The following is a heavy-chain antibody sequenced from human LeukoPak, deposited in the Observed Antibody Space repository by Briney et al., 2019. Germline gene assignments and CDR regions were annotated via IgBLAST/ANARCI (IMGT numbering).Heavy chain of an antibody. Sequence: SVKVSCKASGFTFTSSAVQWVRQARGQRLEWIGWIVVGSGNTNYAQKFQERVTITRDTSTSTAYMELSSLRSEDTAVYYCAAGDSFFADFDYWGQGTLVTVSS. D-gene: IGHD3-10*01. J-gene: IGHJ4*02. CDR3: AAGDSFFADFDY. CDR1: GFTFTSSA. CDR2: IVVGSGNT. V-gene: IGHV1-58*01.